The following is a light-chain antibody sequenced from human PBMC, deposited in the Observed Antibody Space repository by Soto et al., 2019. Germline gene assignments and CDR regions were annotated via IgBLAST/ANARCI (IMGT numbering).Light chain of an antibody. CDR1: QSVGTS. CDR2: GAS. J-gene: IGKJ5*01. Sequence: IVMTQTPDTLSFSPEERATPSCRAGQSVGTSLAGYQHKTGQAASHLMSGASSSANSIPDRFSGSGSDTDFTLTISRLEPEDYALYYCQHYQVGQPIAFGRGTRLEIK. V-gene: IGKV3-20*01. CDR3: QHYQVGQPIA.